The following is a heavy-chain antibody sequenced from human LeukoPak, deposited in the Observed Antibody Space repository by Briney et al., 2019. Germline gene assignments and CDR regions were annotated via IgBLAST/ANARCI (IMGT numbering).Heavy chain of an antibody. D-gene: IGHD3-10*01. CDR2: IIPIFGTA. Sequence: ASVKVSCKASGGTFSSYAISWARQAPGQGLEWMGGIIPIFGTANYAQKFQGRVTITADESTSTAYMELSSLRSEDTAVYYCARGENPYYYGSGSYYNALSYWGQGTLVTVSS. CDR1: GGTFSSYA. CDR3: ARGENPYYYGSGSYYNALSY. V-gene: IGHV1-69*13. J-gene: IGHJ4*02.